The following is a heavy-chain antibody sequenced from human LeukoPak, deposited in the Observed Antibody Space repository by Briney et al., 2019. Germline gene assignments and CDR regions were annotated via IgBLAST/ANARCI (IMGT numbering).Heavy chain of an antibody. CDR2: IYSDGST. D-gene: IGHD1-26*01. CDR3: ARERGRGRDSPWFDY. J-gene: IGHJ4*02. V-gene: IGHV3-53*01. CDR1: GFIVSGDF. Sequence: GGSLRLSCAASGFIVSGDFMSWVRQAPGKGLEWVSVIYSDGSTYYADSVKGQFTISRDNSKNTLDLQMTGLRAEDTAVYYCARERGRGRDSPWFDYWGQGTLVTVSP.